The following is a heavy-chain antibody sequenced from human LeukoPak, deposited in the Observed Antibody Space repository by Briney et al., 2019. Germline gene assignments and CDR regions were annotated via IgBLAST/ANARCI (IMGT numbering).Heavy chain of an antibody. CDR2: INRSGST. Sequence: PSETLSLTCAVYGGSFSDYYWSWIRQPPGKGLEWIGEINRSGSTNYNPSLKSRVTISVDTSKNQFSLKLSSVTAADTAVYYCARAPGYYDSSGYLPHYFDYWGQGTLVTVSS. V-gene: IGHV4-34*01. J-gene: IGHJ4*02. D-gene: IGHD3-22*01. CDR1: GGSFSDYY. CDR3: ARAPGYYDSSGYLPHYFDY.